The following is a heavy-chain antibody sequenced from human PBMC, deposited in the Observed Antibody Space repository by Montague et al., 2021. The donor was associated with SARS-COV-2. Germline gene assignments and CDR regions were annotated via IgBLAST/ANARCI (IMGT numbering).Heavy chain of an antibody. CDR2: IYYSGST. CDR1: GGSISSSNYY. J-gene: IGHJ6*02. D-gene: IGHD3-10*01. Sequence: SETLSLTCTVSGGSISSSNYYWGWIRQPPEKGLEWIGSIYYSGSTYYNPSLKSRVTISVDTSKNQFSLKLRSVTAADTAVYYCASQLRVRRTWQVGDYNHYGMDVWGRGTTVSVSS. CDR3: ASQLRVRRTWQVGDYNHYGMDV. V-gene: IGHV4-39*01.